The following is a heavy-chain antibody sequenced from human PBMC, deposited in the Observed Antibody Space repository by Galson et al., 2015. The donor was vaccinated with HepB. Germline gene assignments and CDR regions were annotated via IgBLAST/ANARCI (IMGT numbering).Heavy chain of an antibody. J-gene: IGHJ4*02. CDR3: ARDAWILSG. Sequence: SLRLSCAASGFTFSDYYMSWIRQAPGKGLEWVSYISSSTIYYADSVKGRFTISRDNAKNSLYLQMNSLRDEDTAVYYCARDAWILSGWGQGTLVTVSS. CDR2: ISSSTI. V-gene: IGHV3-11*04. CDR1: GFTFSDYY. D-gene: IGHD5-18*01.